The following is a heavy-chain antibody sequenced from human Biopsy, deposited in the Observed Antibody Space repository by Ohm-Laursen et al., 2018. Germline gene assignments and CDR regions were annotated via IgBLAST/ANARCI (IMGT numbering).Heavy chain of an antibody. CDR2: IYYSGST. CDR1: GGSISSDY. CDR3: ARQEFATSPLDY. V-gene: IGHV4-59*05. Sequence: SDTLSLTCPVSGGSISSDYWSWIRQTPGKGLEWIGSIYYSGSTYYNPSLKSRVTISADRSKNQFSLKLASVTAADTAMYYCARQEFATSPLDYWGQGSLVTVSS. D-gene: IGHD3-10*01. J-gene: IGHJ4*02.